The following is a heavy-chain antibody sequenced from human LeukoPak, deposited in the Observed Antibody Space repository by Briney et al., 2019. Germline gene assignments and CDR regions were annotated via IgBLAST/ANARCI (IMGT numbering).Heavy chain of an antibody. J-gene: IGHJ4*02. V-gene: IGHV4-59*01. CDR3: ARGYYDSSGYWLSYFDY. CDR2: ISYSGST. CDR1: GGSISSYY. Sequence: SETLSLTCTVSGGSISSYYWSWIRQPPGKGLEWIGYISYSGSTNYSPSLKSRVTISVDTSKNQFSLKLSSVTAAYTAVYYCARGYYDSSGYWLSYFDYWGQGTLVTVSS. D-gene: IGHD3-22*01.